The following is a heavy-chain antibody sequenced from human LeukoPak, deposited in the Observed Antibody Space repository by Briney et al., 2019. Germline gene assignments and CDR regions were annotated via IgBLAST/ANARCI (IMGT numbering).Heavy chain of an antibody. J-gene: IGHJ5*02. CDR2: INPNTGGT. CDR1: GYTFTAYY. CDR3: ATQPGAAGARGDWFDP. D-gene: IGHD6-13*01. Sequence: GASVKVSCKASGYTFTAYYIHWVRQAPGQGLEWMGWINPNTGGTNYARKFQGGVTMTRDTSISTAYMELSSLRSDDTAVYYCATQPGAAGARGDWFDPWGQGTLVTVSS. V-gene: IGHV1-2*02.